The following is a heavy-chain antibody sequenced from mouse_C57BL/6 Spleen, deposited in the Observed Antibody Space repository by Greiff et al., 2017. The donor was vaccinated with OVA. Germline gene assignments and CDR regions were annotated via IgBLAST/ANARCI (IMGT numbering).Heavy chain of an antibody. CDR2: IDPSDSYT. CDR1: GYTFTSYW. CDR3: ARWDDGYWFAY. J-gene: IGHJ3*01. D-gene: IGHD2-3*01. Sequence: QVQLQQPGAELVMPGASVKLSCKASGYTFTSYWMHWVKQRPGQGLEWIGEIDPSDSYTNYNQKFKGKSTLTVDKSSSTAYMQLSSLTSEDSAVYYCARWDDGYWFAYWGQGTLVTVSA. V-gene: IGHV1-69*01.